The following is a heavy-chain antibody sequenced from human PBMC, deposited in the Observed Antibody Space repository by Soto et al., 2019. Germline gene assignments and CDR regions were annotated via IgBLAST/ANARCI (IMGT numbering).Heavy chain of an antibody. CDR1: GFTFSSYA. D-gene: IGHD6-13*01. CDR3: ANQGIAAAGLYWYFDP. Sequence: EVQLLESGGGLVQPGGSLRLSCAASGFTFSSYAMSWVRQAPGKGLEWVSAISGSGGSTYYADSVKGRFTISRDNSKNTLYLQMNSLRAEDTAVYYCANQGIAAAGLYWYFDPWGRGTLVTVSS. J-gene: IGHJ2*01. CDR2: ISGSGGST. V-gene: IGHV3-23*01.